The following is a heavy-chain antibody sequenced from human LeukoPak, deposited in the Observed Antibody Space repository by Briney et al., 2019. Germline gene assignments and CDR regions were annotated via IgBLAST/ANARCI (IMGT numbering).Heavy chain of an antibody. CDR1: GFTFGDYA. D-gene: IGHD2-2*01. J-gene: IGHJ6*02. CDR3: TGDEDQLLLIYYYGMDV. V-gene: IGHV3-49*03. CDR2: IRSKAYGGTT. Sequence: GGSLRLSCTASGFTFGDYAMSWFRQAPGKGLEWVGFIRSKAYGGTTEYAASVKGGFTISRDDSKSIAYLQMNSLKTEDTAVYYCTGDEDQLLLIYYYGMDVWGQGTTVTVSS.